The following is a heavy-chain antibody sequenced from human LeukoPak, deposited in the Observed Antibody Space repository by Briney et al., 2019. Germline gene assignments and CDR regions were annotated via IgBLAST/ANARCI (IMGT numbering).Heavy chain of an antibody. CDR3: ATTEYVASHFDQ. CDR2: INSDGTTT. J-gene: IGHJ4*02. CDR1: GFTFSRFW. V-gene: IGHV3-74*01. D-gene: IGHD2-15*01. Sequence: GGSLRFSCAASGFTFSRFWMHWVRQTPGKGLVWVSLINSDGTTTFYADSVKGRFTISRDNARNTLYLQMSSLRAEDTAVYYCATTEYVASHFDQWGQGTLVTVSS.